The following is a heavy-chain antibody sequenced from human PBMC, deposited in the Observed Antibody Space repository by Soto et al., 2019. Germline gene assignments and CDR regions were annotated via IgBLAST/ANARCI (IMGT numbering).Heavy chain of an antibody. D-gene: IGHD3-3*01. J-gene: IGHJ6*02. CDR2: IIPIFGTA. Sequence: ASVKVSCKASGGTFSSYAISWVRQAPGQGLEWMGGIIPIFGTANYAQKFQGRVTITADESTSTAYMELSSLRSEDTAVYYCARKVKDFWSGYSHYYGMDVWGQGTTVTVS. CDR1: GGTFSSYA. V-gene: IGHV1-69*13. CDR3: ARKVKDFWSGYSHYYGMDV.